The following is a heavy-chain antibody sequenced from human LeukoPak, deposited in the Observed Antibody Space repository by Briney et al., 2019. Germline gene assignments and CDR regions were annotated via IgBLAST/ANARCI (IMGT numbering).Heavy chain of an antibody. J-gene: IGHJ4*02. V-gene: IGHV1-2*02. CDR2: INPNSGGT. CDR3: ARGAAAAGTEFLDY. D-gene: IGHD6-13*01. Sequence: ASVKVSCKASGYTFTGYYMHWVRQAPGQGLEWMGWINPNSGGTNYAQKFQGRVTMTRDTSISTAYMELSRLRSGDTAVYYCARGAAAAGTEFLDYWGQGTLVTVSS. CDR1: GYTFTGYY.